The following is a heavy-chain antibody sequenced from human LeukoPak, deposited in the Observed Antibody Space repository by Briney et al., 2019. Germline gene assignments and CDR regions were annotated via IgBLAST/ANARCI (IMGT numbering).Heavy chain of an antibody. CDR3: ARGGQYSYAY. J-gene: IGHJ4*02. V-gene: IGHV3-30-3*01. Sequence: GGSLRLSCAASGFTFSSYAMHWVRQAPGKGVEWVAVLSYDGSNKYYADSVKGRFTISRDNSKNTLYLQMNSLRAEDTAVYYCARGGQYSYAYWGQGTLVTVSS. CDR1: GFTFSSYA. D-gene: IGHD5-18*01. CDR2: LSYDGSNK.